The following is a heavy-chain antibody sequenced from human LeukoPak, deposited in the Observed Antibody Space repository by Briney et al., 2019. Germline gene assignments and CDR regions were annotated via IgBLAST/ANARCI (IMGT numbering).Heavy chain of an antibody. CDR2: INPSGGST. CDR1: GYTFTSYY. V-gene: IGHV1-46*01. CDR3: ARDLGLYSSGWGGIFDY. D-gene: IGHD6-19*01. Sequence: GASVKVSCKASGYTFTSYYMHWVRQAPGQGLEWMGIINPSGGSTSYAQKFQGRVTMTRDTSTSTVYMELSSLRSEDTAVYYCARDLGLYSSGWGGIFDYWGQGTLDTVSS. J-gene: IGHJ4*02.